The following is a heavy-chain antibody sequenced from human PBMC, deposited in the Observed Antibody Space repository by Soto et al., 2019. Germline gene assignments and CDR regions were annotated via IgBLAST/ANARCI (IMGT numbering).Heavy chain of an antibody. J-gene: IGHJ6*03. D-gene: IGHD3-3*01. CDR3: ARDLRDFWTYYYYMDV. V-gene: IGHV3-33*01. CDR2: IWYDGSNK. Sequence: GGSLRLSCAASGFTFSSYGMHWVRQAPGKGLEWVAVIWYDGSNKYYADSVKGRFTISRDNSKNTLYLQMNSLRAEDTAVYYCARDLRDFWTYYYYMDVWGKGTTVTVSS. CDR1: GFTFSSYG.